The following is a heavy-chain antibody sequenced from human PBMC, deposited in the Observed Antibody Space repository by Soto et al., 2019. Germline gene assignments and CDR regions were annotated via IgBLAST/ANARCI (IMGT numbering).Heavy chain of an antibody. CDR2: ISHDGSNK. J-gene: IGHJ6*02. D-gene: IGHD2-15*01. CDR3: AKDIDYSTSNYGMDV. V-gene: IGHV3-30*18. Sequence: QVQLAESGGGVVQPGRSLRLSCAASGFTFSTYGIHWVRQAPGKGLDWVAIISHDGSNKYYADSVKGRFTISRDNSKNTLFLQMNSLRAEDTAVYYWAKDIDYSTSNYGMDVWGQGTTVTVSS. CDR1: GFTFSTYG.